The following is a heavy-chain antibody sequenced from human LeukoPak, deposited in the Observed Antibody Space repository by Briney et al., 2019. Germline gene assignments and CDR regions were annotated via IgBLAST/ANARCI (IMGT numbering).Heavy chain of an antibody. D-gene: IGHD2-21*02. Sequence: ASVKVSCKASGYILSIYYMHWVRQAPGQGLEWMGIINPSGGSTDYAQKFQGRVTMTRDKSTSTVYMELNSLRSEDTALYYCARTYCGGDCNNRYFDYWGQGTLVTVSS. CDR1: GYILSIYY. CDR3: ARTYCGGDCNNRYFDY. J-gene: IGHJ4*02. CDR2: INPSGGST. V-gene: IGHV1-46*01.